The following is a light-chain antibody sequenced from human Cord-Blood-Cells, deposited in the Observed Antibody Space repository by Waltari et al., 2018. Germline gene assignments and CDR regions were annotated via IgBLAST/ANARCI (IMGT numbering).Light chain of an antibody. Sequence: QSALTQPPPASGSPGQSVTISCTGPSSDVGGYNYVSWYQQHPGKAPKLMIYEVSKRPSGVPDRFSGSKSGNTASLTVSGLQAEDEADYYCSSYAGSNRVFGGGTKLTVL. V-gene: IGLV2-8*01. CDR2: EVS. CDR1: SSDVGGYNY. J-gene: IGLJ2*01. CDR3: SSYAGSNRV.